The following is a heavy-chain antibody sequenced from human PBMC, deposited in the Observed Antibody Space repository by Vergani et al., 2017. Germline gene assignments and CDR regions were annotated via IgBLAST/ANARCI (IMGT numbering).Heavy chain of an antibody. CDR3: ARGNCGVNCPKYNWLAP. D-gene: IGHD2-21*01. CDR2: IHTGGST. Sequence: QVKLQESGPGLLKPSQTLSLTCTVPGESIRSGSHYWSWIRQPAGKGPEWIGHIHTGGSTDLNPSFKSRVSISVDTSKSQFSLKLNSVTVADTAVYYCARGNCGVNCPKYNWLAPWGRGILVTVSS. J-gene: IGHJ5*02. CDR1: GESIRSGSHY. V-gene: IGHV4-61*02.